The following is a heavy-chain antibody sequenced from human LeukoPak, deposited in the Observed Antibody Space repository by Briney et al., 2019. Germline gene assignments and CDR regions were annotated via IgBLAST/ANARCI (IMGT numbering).Heavy chain of an antibody. CDR3: AREIVGANSPAFDT. D-gene: IGHD1-26*01. Sequence: SETLSLTCTVSGGSINSYYWNWIRQPPGKGLEWIGYIYYSGSTNYNPSLKSRVTISVDTSKNQFSLKLSSVTAADTAVYYCAREIVGANSPAFDTWGQGKMVTVSS. CDR1: GGSINSYY. CDR2: IYYSGST. V-gene: IGHV4-59*01. J-gene: IGHJ3*02.